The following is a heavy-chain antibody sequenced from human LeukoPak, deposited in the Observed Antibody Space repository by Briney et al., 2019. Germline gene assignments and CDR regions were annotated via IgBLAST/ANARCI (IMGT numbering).Heavy chain of an antibody. D-gene: IGHD3-9*01. CDR2: INPNSGGT. V-gene: IGHV1-2*02. J-gene: IGHJ5*02. Sequence: ASVKVSCKASGYTFTGYYMHWVRQAPGQGLEWMGWINPNSGGTNYAQKFQGGVTMTRDTSISTAYMELSRLRSDDTAVYYCARGGISYYDILTGYSYNWFDPWGQGTLVTVSS. CDR1: GYTFTGYY. CDR3: ARGGISYYDILTGYSYNWFDP.